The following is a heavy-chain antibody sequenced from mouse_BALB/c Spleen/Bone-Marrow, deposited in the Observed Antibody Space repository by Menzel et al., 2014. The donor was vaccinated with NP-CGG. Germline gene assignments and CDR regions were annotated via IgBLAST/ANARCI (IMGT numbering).Heavy chain of an antibody. CDR2: IFPRNGST. V-gene: IGHV1-66*01. CDR1: GYSLTSYY. Sequence: QVQLKESGPELVKPGASVKISCKASGYSLTSYYIHWVKQRPGQGLEWIGWIFPRNGSTKCNEKFKGKATLTADTSSSTAYMQLSSLTSEDSAVYFCARRDYYGSTYGFDYWGQGTTLTVSS. CDR3: ARRDYYGSTYGFDY. J-gene: IGHJ2*01. D-gene: IGHD1-1*01.